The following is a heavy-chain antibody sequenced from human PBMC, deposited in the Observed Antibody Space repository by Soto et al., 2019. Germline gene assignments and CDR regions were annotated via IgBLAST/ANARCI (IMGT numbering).Heavy chain of an antibody. D-gene: IGHD4-17*01. CDR2: IYHSGST. V-gene: IGHV4-4*02. CDR3: ARGRTTAKEYYFDY. Sequence: PSETLSLTCAVSGGSISSSNWWSWVRQPPGKGLEWIGEIYHSGSTNYNPSLKSRVTISVDKSKNQFTLKLSSVTAADTAVYYCARGRTTAKEYYFDYWGQGTLVTVSS. CDR1: GGSISSSNW. J-gene: IGHJ4*02.